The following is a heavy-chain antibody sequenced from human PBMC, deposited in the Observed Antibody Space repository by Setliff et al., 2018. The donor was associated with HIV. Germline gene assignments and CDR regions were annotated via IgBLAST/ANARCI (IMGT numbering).Heavy chain of an antibody. CDR1: GGSISSHY. D-gene: IGHD6-19*01. CDR2: IYYSGST. Sequence: PSETLSLTCTVSGGSISSHYWSWIRQPPGKGLEWIGSIYYSGSTNYNPSLKSRVTISVDTSKNQFSLKLSSVTAADTAVYYCARGSSGWTFDYWGQGTLVTVSS. CDR3: ARGSSGWTFDY. J-gene: IGHJ4*02. V-gene: IGHV4-59*11.